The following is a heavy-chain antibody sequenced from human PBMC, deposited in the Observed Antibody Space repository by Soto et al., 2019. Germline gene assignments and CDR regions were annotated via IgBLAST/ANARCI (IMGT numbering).Heavy chain of an antibody. D-gene: IGHD3-22*01. Sequence: AASVKVSCKASGYTFTSYGISWVRQAPGQGLEWMGWISAYNGNTNYAQKLQGRVTMTTDTSTSTAYMELRSLRSDDTAVYYCARVSTYYYDSSGFFDIWGQGTMVTVSS. J-gene: IGHJ3*02. CDR1: GYTFTSYG. CDR3: ARVSTYYYDSSGFFDI. CDR2: ISAYNGNT. V-gene: IGHV1-18*04.